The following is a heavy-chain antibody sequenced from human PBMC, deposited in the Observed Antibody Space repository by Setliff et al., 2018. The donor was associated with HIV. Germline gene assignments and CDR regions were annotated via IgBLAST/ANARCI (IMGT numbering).Heavy chain of an antibody. CDR1: GGSFSEYY. CDR3: ARGATLLPGYSDRWEYFYMDV. V-gene: IGHV4-34*01. J-gene: IGHJ6*03. D-gene: IGHD5-12*01. CDR2: INHSGST. Sequence: TLSLTCAVYGGSFSEYYWSWIRQSPGKGLEWIGEINHSGSTHYNPPLKSRATISVDTSKNQFSLRLNSVTAADTAVYYCARGATLLPGYSDRWEYFYMDVWGKGTTVTVS.